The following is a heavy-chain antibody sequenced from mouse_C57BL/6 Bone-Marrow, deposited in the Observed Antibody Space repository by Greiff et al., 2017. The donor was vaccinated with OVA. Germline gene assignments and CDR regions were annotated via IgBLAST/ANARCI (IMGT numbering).Heavy chain of an antibody. CDR3: AHYGSRLYLHY. D-gene: IGHD1-1*01. V-gene: IGHV1-59*01. CDR1: GYTFTNSW. CDR2: IAPSDSYI. Sequence: QVQLKQPGAELVRPGTSVKLSCKASGYTFTNSWMHWVKQRPGQGLEWIGVIAPSDSYINYNQKFKGRATLTVDTSSSTAYMHISSLTSEDSAVYYCAHYGSRLYLHYWGQGTSLTVSS. J-gene: IGHJ2*02.